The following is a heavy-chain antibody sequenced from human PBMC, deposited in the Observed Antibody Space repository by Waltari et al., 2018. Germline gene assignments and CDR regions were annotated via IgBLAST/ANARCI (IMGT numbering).Heavy chain of an antibody. CDR2: IKWNSESV. D-gene: IGHD2-8*01. J-gene: IGHJ3*02. CDR1: GFTFDDYA. CDR3: AKKIDEVYGRDGLVYDGFDM. V-gene: IGHV3-9*01. Sequence: EVQLVESGGGLVQPGRSLRLSCAASGFTFDDYAMHWVRQAPGKGLECVAGIKWNSESVAYGDSVKGRFTISRDNARNSLYLQLNSLTTEDTALYYCAKKIDEVYGRDGLVYDGFDMWGQGTMVTVSS.